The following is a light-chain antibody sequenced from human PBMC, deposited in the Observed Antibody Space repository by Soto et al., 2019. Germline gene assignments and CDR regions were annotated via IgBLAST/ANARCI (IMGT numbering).Light chain of an antibody. J-gene: IGKJ4*01. CDR2: KAS. V-gene: IGKV1-5*03. Sequence: DIQMTQSPSTLSGSVGDRVTITCRASQSISSWLAWYQQKPGKAPKLLIYKASSLESGVPSRFSGSGSGTEFTLTISSLQPDDFATYYCQQYNSYLLTFGGGTKVDIK. CDR3: QQYNSYLLT. CDR1: QSISSW.